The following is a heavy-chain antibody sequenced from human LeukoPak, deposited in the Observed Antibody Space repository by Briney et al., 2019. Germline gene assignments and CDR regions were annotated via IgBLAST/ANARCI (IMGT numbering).Heavy chain of an antibody. CDR2: TSSGSNYI. D-gene: IGHD3-3*01. V-gene: IGHV3-21*01. J-gene: IGHJ4*02. CDR3: AREHVTIFGVVKDPLGY. Sequence: PGRSLTLSCAASGFIFSSYSMNWVRQAPGKGLEWVSSTSSGSNYIYYADSVKGRFSISRDNSKNSLYLQMNSLRAEDTAVYYCAREHVTIFGVVKDPLGYWGQGTLVTVSS. CDR1: GFIFSSYS.